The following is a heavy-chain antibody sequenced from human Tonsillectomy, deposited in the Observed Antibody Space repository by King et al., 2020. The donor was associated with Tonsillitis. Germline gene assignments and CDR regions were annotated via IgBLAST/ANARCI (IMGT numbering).Heavy chain of an antibody. CDR3: TTMYYYDSSGYYTDS. D-gene: IGHD3-22*01. CDR2: IKSKTDGGTT. CDR1: GFTFSNAW. V-gene: IGHV3-15*01. Sequence: VQLVESGGGLVKPGGSLRLSCAASGFTFSNAWMSWVRQAPGKGLEWVGRIKSKTDGGTTDYAAPVKGRFTISRDDSKNTLYLQMNSLKTEDTAMYYCTTMYYYDSSGYYTDSWGQGTLVTVSS. J-gene: IGHJ5*01.